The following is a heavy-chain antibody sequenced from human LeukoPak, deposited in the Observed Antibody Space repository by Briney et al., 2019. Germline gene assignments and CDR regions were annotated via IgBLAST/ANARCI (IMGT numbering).Heavy chain of an antibody. D-gene: IGHD3-10*01. CDR2: IYSGGST. J-gene: IGHJ5*02. CDR1: GFXFSSYA. CDR3: ARYYGSGSYYNRWFDP. V-gene: IGHV3-53*01. Sequence: PGGSLRLSCAASGFXFSSYAMSWVRQAPGKGLEWVSVIYSGGSTYYADSVKGRFTISRDNSKNTLYLQMNSLRAEDTAVYYCARYYGSGSYYNRWFDPWGQGTLVTVSS.